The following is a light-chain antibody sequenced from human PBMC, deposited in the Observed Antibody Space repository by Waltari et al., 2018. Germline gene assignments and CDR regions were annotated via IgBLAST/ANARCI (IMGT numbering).Light chain of an antibody. CDR1: QSIRAW. V-gene: IGKV1-5*01. Sequence: DIQMTQSPSTLSASVVDRVTITCRASQSIRAWLAWYQLRPGKAPKLLISDASILERGVPSRFSGSGSGTEFTLTINSLQPDDFATYYCHQYTNFPLTFGGGTTVEIK. CDR2: DAS. CDR3: HQYTNFPLT. J-gene: IGKJ4*01.